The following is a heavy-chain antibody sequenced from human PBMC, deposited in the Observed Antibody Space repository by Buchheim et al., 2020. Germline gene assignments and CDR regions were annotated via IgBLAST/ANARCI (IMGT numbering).Heavy chain of an antibody. Sequence: EVQLLESGGGLVQPGGSLRLSCAASGFTFSSYAMSWVRQAPGKGLECVSAICGSGGSTYYADSVKGRFTLSRDNSKNTLYLQMNSLRAEDTAVYYCAKSSTIVVVPAAMGFDPWGQGTL. D-gene: IGHD2-2*01. CDR3: AKSSTIVVVPAAMGFDP. CDR1: GFTFSSYA. V-gene: IGHV3-23*01. J-gene: IGHJ5*02. CDR2: ICGSGGST.